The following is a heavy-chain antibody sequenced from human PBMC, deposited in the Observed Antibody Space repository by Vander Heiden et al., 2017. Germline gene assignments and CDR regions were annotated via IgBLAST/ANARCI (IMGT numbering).Heavy chain of an antibody. J-gene: IGHJ4*02. D-gene: IGHD3-22*01. Sequence: QVQLVQSGAEVKKPGASVKVSCKASGYPFTSYGISWVRQAPGQGREWMGWSSAYNGNTNYAQKLQGRVTMTTDTATSTAYMELRSLRSDYTAVYYCSRLNTYYYDSSGYYTDYWGQGTLVTVSS. V-gene: IGHV1-18*01. CDR2: SSAYNGNT. CDR3: SRLNTYYYDSSGYYTDY. CDR1: GYPFTSYG.